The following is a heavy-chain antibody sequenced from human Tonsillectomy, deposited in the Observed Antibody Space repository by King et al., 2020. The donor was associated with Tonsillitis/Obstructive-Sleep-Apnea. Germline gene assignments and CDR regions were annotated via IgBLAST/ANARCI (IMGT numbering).Heavy chain of an antibody. Sequence: QLQESGPGLVKPSETLSLTCIVSGYSISSSNYYWGLIRQPPGKGLEWIGSVYYSGSTYYNPSLKSRVTISVDTSKNQFSLKLRPVTAADTAVYFCATQVLPAATTPFDFWGQGILVTVSS. CDR1: GYSISSSNYY. D-gene: IGHD2-2*01. J-gene: IGHJ4*02. V-gene: IGHV4-39*01. CDR2: VYYSGST. CDR3: ATQVLPAATTPFDF.